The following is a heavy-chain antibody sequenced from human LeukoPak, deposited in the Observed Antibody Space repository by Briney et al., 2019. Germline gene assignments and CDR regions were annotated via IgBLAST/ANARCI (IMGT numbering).Heavy chain of an antibody. V-gene: IGHV1-18*01. CDR3: ARAGAHYYDSSGYYSVDYYYGMDV. D-gene: IGHD3-22*01. CDR1: GYTFTSYG. CDR2: ISAYNGNT. J-gene: IGHJ6*02. Sequence: GASVKVSCKASGYTFTSYGISWVRQAPGHGLEWMGWISAYNGNTNYAQKLQGRVTMTTDTSTSTAYMELRSLRSDDTAVYYCARAGAHYYDSSGYYSVDYYYGMDVWGQGTTVTVSS.